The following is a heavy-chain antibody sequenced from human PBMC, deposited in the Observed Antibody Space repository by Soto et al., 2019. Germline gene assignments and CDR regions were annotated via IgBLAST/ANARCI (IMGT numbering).Heavy chain of an antibody. CDR2: INHSGST. CDR3: ARSPPSYNNQSTYRKPNSSYKLYMDL. D-gene: IGHD3-10*01. CDR1: GGSFSGYS. V-gene: IGHV4-34*01. Sequence: SETLSLTCAVYGGSFSGYSWSWIRQPPGKGLEWIGEINHSGSTNYNPSLKSRVTISVDTSKNQFSLKLTSVTAADTAVYYCARSPPSYNNQSTYRKPNSSYKLYMDLSGKGTTVTVSS. J-gene: IGHJ6*03.